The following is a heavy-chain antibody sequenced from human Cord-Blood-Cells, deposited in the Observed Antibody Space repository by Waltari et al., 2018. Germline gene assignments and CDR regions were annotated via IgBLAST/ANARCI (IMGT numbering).Heavy chain of an antibody. CDR3: ATYYYDSSGYYYFDY. CDR2: IYPGDSDT. D-gene: IGHD3-22*01. Sequence: EVQLVQSGAEVKKPGESLKISSKGSGYSFTSYWIGWVRQMPGKGLEWMGIIYPGDSDTRYSPSFQGQVTISADKSISTAYLQWSSLKASDTAMYYCATYYYDSSGYYYFDYWGQGTLVTVSS. J-gene: IGHJ4*02. V-gene: IGHV5-51*01. CDR1: GYSFTSYW.